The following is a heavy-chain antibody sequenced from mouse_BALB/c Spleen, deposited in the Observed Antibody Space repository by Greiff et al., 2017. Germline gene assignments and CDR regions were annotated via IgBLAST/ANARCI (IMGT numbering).Heavy chain of an antibody. CDR1: GYTFTSYW. Sequence: VQLQQSGAELAKPGASVKMSCKASGYTFTSYWMHWVKQRPGQGLEWIGYINPSTGYTEYNQKFKDKATLTADKSSSTAYMQLSSLTSEDSAVYYCERSDYYGSSYYFDYWGQGNTLTVSS. V-gene: IGHV1-7*01. D-gene: IGHD1-1*01. CDR3: ERSDYYGSSYYFDY. CDR2: INPSTGYT. J-gene: IGHJ2*01.